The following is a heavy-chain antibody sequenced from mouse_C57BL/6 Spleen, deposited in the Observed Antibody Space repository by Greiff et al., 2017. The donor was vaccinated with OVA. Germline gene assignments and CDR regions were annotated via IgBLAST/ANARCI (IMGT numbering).Heavy chain of an antibody. CDR2: IYPGDGAT. D-gene: IGHD1-1*01. CDR1: GYAFSSSW. CDR3: AHYGSSSYYFED. J-gene: IGHJ2*01. V-gene: IGHV1-82*01. Sequence: VQLQQSGPELVKPGASVKISCKASGYAFSSSWMNWVQQRPGTGLEWIGRIYPGDGATNYNGKFKGKATLTADKASSTAYMQLSSLTSEDSAVYFCAHYGSSSYYFEDWGQGTTRTVSS.